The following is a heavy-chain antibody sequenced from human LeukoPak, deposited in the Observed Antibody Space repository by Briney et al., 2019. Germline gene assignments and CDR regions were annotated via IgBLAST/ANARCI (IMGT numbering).Heavy chain of an antibody. Sequence: PSETLSLTCTVSGASISSWYWSWIRQPPGKGLEWIGYIYGSGNTNYNPSLKSRVTMSIDASKNQFSLKLTSVTAADTATYYCARETSLAGFASGLGFNYWGQGILVTVSS. D-gene: IGHD6-19*01. CDR1: GASISSWY. V-gene: IGHV4-59*01. CDR3: ARETSLAGFASGLGFNY. CDR2: IYGSGNT. J-gene: IGHJ4*02.